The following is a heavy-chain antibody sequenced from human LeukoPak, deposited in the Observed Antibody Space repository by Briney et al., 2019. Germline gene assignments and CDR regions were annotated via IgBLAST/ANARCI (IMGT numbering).Heavy chain of an antibody. D-gene: IGHD4-17*01. Sequence: GGSLRLSCAASGFTFSSYAMSWVRQAPGKGLEWVSAISASGGKTYYADSVKGRFTISRDNSKNTLYLQMNSLRAEDTAVYYCAREGDYGFELDYWGQGTLVTVSS. J-gene: IGHJ4*02. CDR2: ISASGGKT. CDR1: GFTFSSYA. CDR3: AREGDYGFELDY. V-gene: IGHV3-23*01.